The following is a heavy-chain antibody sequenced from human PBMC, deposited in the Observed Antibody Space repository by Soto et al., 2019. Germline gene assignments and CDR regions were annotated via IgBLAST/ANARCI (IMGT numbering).Heavy chain of an antibody. CDR3: TRSNQYSASLEFDF. CDR2: INPDNGGT. Sequence: ASVKVSCKASGYTFTDYLIHWVRQAPGQGLEWMGWINPDNGGTVYAQKFQGRITMARDTPVSTVYMELSGLRSGDTAVYYCTRSNQYSASLEFDFWGQGTLVTVSS. V-gene: IGHV1-2*02. J-gene: IGHJ4*02. CDR1: GYTFTDYL. D-gene: IGHD5-12*01.